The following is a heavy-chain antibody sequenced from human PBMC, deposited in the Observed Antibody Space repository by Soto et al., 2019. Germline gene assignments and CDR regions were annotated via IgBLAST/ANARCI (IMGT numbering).Heavy chain of an antibody. CDR3: ARVSSSGWPIFTNYYYYGMDV. J-gene: IGHJ6*02. D-gene: IGHD6-19*01. CDR1: GFTFSSYD. Sequence: GGSLRLSCAASGFTFSSYDMHWVRQATGKGLEWVSAIGTAGDTYYPGSVKGRFTISRENAKNSLYLQMNSLRAEDTAVYYCARVSSSGWPIFTNYYYYGMDVWGQGTTVTVSS. V-gene: IGHV3-13*01. CDR2: IGTAGDT.